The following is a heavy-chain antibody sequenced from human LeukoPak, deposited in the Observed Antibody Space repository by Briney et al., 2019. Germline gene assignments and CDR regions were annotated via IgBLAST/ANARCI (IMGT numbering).Heavy chain of an antibody. CDR1: GYSISSGYY. D-gene: IGHD2-21*02. J-gene: IGHJ4*02. Sequence: KPSETLSLTCTVSGYSISSGYYWGWIRQTPEKGLEWIGYMSYSGRTDYGPSLKSRVTMSVDTSKNQFSLKMSYVTAADTGVYYCARGYCRDDICQVFPYWGQGTLVTVSS. V-gene: IGHV4-38-2*02. CDR3: ARGYCRDDICQVFPY. CDR2: MSYSGRT.